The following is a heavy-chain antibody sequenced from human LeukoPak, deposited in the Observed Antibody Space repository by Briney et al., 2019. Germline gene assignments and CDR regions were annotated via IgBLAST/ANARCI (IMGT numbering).Heavy chain of an antibody. CDR1: GGSISSYY. D-gene: IGHD2-15*01. J-gene: IGHJ4*02. Sequence: SETLSLTCTVSGGSISSYYWSWIRQPPGKGLEWIGYIYYSGSTNYNPSLKSRATISVDTSKNQFSLKLSSVTAADTAVYYCARDGGREWGCSGGSCYRDYWGQGTLVTVSS. V-gene: IGHV4-59*01. CDR2: IYYSGST. CDR3: ARDGGREWGCSGGSCYRDY.